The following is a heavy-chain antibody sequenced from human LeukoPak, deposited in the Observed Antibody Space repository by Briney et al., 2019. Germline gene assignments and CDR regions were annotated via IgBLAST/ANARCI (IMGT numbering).Heavy chain of an antibody. D-gene: IGHD3-3*01. CDR1: GGTFSSYA. CDR3: SKLVTFFGVVTDYYFVC. J-gene: IGHJ4*02. Sequence: SVKVSCKASGGTFSSYAISWVRHAPAQGLECMGRIIPIFGTANYAQKFQGRVTSTTDESTSTAYMELSSLRSEDTAVYYCSKLVTFFGVVTDYYFVCWVRRSILTVSS. V-gene: IGHV1-69*05. CDR2: IIPIFGTA.